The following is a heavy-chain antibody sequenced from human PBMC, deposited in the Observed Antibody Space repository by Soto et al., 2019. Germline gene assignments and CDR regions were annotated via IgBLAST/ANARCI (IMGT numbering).Heavy chain of an antibody. D-gene: IGHD4-17*01. J-gene: IGHJ4*02. CDR3: ARATVTTWYYFDY. CDR2: ISYDGSNK. CDR1: GFTFSSYA. Sequence: QVPLVESGGGVVQPGRSLRLSCAASGFTFSSYAMHWVRQAPGKGLEWVAVISYDGSNKYYADSVKGRFTISRDNSKNTLYLQMNSLRAEDTAVYYCARATVTTWYYFDYWGQGTLVTVSS. V-gene: IGHV3-30-3*01.